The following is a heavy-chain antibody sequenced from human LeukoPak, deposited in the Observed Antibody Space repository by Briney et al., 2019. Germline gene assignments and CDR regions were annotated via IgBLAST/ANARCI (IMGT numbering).Heavy chain of an antibody. CDR1: GYSISSGYY. Sequence: SETLSLTCAVSGYSISSGYYWGWIRQPPGKGLEWIGSIYHSGSTYYNPSLKSRVTISVDTSKNQFSLKLSSVTAADTAVYYCARRIDILTGPFFDYWGQGTLVTASS. V-gene: IGHV4-38-2*01. CDR3: ARRIDILTGPFFDY. J-gene: IGHJ4*02. D-gene: IGHD3-9*01. CDR2: IYHSGST.